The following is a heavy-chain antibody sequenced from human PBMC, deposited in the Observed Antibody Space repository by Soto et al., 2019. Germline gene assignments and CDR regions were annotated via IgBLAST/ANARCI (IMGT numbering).Heavy chain of an antibody. CDR1: GFSLSLNGVA. J-gene: IGHJ4*02. Sequence: QITLKESGPTLVKPTQTLTLTCTFSGFSLSLNGVAVGWIRQHQGQDLEWLALIYWDEDQRYNPSLKNRLTITQDTSRNQVVLTMTNMDPVETATYYCAHKRDVSSGFKYWGQGTLVTVSS. CDR2: IYWDEDQ. V-gene: IGHV2-5*02. CDR3: AHKRDVSSGFKY. D-gene: IGHD6-25*01.